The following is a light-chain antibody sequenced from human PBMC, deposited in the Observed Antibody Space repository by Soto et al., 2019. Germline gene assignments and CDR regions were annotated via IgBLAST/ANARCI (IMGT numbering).Light chain of an antibody. CDR2: DVS. CDR3: SSYTSSITLV. Sequence: QSALTQPASLSGSPGQSITISCSGTSSDVGGYNYVSWYQQQPGKAPQLMIYDVSNRPSGVSNRLPGSKSGNTASLTISGLQAEDEADYYCSSYTSSITLVFGGGTQLTVL. CDR1: SSDVGGYNY. V-gene: IGLV2-14*01. J-gene: IGLJ3*02.